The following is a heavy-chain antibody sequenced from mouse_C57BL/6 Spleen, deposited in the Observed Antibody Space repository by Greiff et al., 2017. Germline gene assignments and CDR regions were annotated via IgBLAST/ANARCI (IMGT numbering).Heavy chain of an antibody. J-gene: IGHJ2*01. D-gene: IGHD2-12*01. CDR3: ARWGPLRRGFDY. CDR2: IRNKANGYTT. Sequence: EVQVVESGGGLVQPGGSLSLSCAASGFTFTDYYMSWVRQPPGKALEWLGFIRNKANGYTTEYNASVKGRFTISRDNSQSILYLQMNALGAEDSATYYCARWGPLRRGFDYWGQGTTLTVSS. V-gene: IGHV7-3*01. CDR1: GFTFTDYY.